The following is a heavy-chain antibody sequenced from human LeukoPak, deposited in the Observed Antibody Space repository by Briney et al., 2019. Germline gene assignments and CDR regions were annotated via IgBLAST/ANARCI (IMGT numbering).Heavy chain of an antibody. CDR3: ARASDYYYDSSGSRDWFDP. D-gene: IGHD3-22*01. Sequence: ASVKVSCKASGYTFTGYYMHWVRQAPGQGLEWMGWINPNSGGTNYAQKFQGRVTMTRDTSISTAYMELSSLRSEDTAVYYCARASDYYYDSSGSRDWFDPWGQGTLVTVSS. CDR1: GYTFTGYY. J-gene: IGHJ5*02. CDR2: INPNSGGT. V-gene: IGHV1-2*02.